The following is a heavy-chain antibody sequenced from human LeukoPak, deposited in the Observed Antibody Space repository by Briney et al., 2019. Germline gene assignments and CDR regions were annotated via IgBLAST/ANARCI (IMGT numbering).Heavy chain of an antibody. CDR2: ISGSGGST. CDR1: GFTFSNYA. CDR3: AKDYSGSYYYFDY. V-gene: IGHV3-23*01. Sequence: GGSLRLSCAASGFTFSNYAMTWVRQAPGKGLEWVSVISGSGGSTYYADSVKGRFSISRDNSKNTLYLQMNSLRAEDTAVYYSAKDYSGSYYYFDYWGQGTLVTVSS. D-gene: IGHD1-26*01. J-gene: IGHJ4*02.